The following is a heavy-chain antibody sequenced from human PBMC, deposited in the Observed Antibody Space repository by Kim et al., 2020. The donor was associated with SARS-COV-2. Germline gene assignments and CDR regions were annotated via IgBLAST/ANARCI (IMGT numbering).Heavy chain of an antibody. V-gene: IGHV3-23*01. J-gene: IGHJ4*02. CDR1: GFTFSNYA. CDR2: ISDSGGST. Sequence: GGSLRLSCAASGFTFSNYAMRWVRQAPGMGLEWVSFISDSGGSTYYADSVKGRFTFSRDNSKNTLYLQMNSLRAEDTALYYCAKGHTETIGGIDYWGQGTLVTVSS. CDR3: AKGHTETIGGIDY. D-gene: IGHD1-26*01.